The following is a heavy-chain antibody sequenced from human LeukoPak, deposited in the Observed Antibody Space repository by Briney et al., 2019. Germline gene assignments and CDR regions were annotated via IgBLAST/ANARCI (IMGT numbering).Heavy chain of an antibody. CDR2: ISGSGGST. D-gene: IGHD2-2*01. J-gene: IGHJ4*02. CDR1: GFTFSSYA. V-gene: IGHV3-23*01. Sequence: PGGSLRLSCAASGFTFSSYAMSWVRQAPGRGLEWVSAISGSGGSTYYADSVKGRFTISRDNSKNTLYLQMNSLRAEDTAVYYCAKITRCSSTSCQYYFDYWGQGTLVTVSS. CDR3: AKITRCSSTSCQYYFDY.